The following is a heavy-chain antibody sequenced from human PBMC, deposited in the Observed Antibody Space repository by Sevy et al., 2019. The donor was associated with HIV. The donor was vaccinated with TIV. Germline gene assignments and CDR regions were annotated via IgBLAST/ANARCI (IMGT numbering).Heavy chain of an antibody. V-gene: IGHV3-33*01. CDR2: IWYDGRTK. Sequence: GGSLRLSCSASGFTFRSFSMHWVRQAPGKGLEWVAAIWYDGRTKQYADSVKGRFTISRDNSKNMLSLEMNSLRAEDTGLYFCAGDSARVIVPTAGFDSWGQGTVVIVSS. CDR1: GFTFRSFS. CDR3: AGDSARVIVPTAGFDS. J-gene: IGHJ5*01. D-gene: IGHD1-1*01.